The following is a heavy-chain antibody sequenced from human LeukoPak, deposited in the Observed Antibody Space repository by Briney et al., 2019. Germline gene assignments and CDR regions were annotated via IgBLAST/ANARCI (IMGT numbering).Heavy chain of an antibody. CDR1: GFTFNTYA. CDR2: ISNSGGGEKT. D-gene: IGHD5-24*01. J-gene: IGHJ5*02. CDR3: ARGRGDP. V-gene: IGHV3-23*01. Sequence: PGGSLRLSCAASGFTFNTYAMSRVRQAPGKGPEWVSVISNSGGGEKTYYADSVKGRFTISRDNSKNTVYLQMNSLRIEDTAVYFCARGRGDPWGQGTLVTVSS.